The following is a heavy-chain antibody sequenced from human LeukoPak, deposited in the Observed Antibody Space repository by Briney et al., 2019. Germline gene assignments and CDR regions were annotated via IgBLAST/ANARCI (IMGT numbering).Heavy chain of an antibody. D-gene: IGHD2/OR15-2a*01. CDR3: ARGFDANYGFDI. CDR1: GFTFGDYH. J-gene: IGHJ3*02. CDR2: ISSSSAYT. Sequence: GGSLRLSCAASGFTFGDYHMSWIRQAPGKGLEWVSYISSSSAYTNYADSVKGRFTISRDNAKNSMYLQVNSLRAEDTAVYYCARGFDANYGFDIWGQGTMVTVSS. V-gene: IGHV3-11*05.